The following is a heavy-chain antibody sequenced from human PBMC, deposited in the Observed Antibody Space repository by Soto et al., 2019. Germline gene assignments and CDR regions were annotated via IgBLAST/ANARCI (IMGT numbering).Heavy chain of an antibody. Sequence: PGGSLTLSCAGSGFSFSSYVLSWVLQAPGRGLEWVAATSYDGNNRCYADSVKGRFIISRDNSKNTLDLEMETPRPEDTAVYYCAGVYYGGDSVNNFWGQGTPVTVSS. CDR2: TSYDGNNR. CDR1: GFSFSSYV. V-gene: IGHV3-30-3*01. D-gene: IGHD2-21*02. CDR3: AGVYYGGDSVNNF. J-gene: IGHJ4*02.